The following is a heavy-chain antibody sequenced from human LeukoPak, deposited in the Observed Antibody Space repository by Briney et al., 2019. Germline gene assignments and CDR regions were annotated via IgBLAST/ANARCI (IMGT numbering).Heavy chain of an antibody. CDR3: ASLYSTDYYYYGMDV. CDR2: INPNSGGT. J-gene: IGHJ6*02. CDR1: GYTFTGYY. V-gene: IGHV1-2*06. D-gene: IGHD4-11*01. Sequence: VASVKVSCKASGYTFTGYYMHWVRQAPGQGLEWMGRINPNSGGTNYAQKFQGRVTMTRDTSISTAYMELSRLRSDDTAVYYCASLYSTDYYYYGMDVWGQGTTVTVSS.